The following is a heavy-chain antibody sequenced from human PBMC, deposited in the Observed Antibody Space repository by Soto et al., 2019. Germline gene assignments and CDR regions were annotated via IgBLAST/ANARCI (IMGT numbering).Heavy chain of an antibody. CDR1: GDSISTSSYY. Sequence: SETLSLTCTVSGDSISTSSYYWGRIRQSPGKGLEWIGSLYYSGTTYYNPSLKSRATISVDTSKNQFSLRAYSVTAADTAVYYCARHDWSRFYGMDVWGQGTTVTVSS. V-gene: IGHV4-39*01. J-gene: IGHJ6*02. D-gene: IGHD2-2*01. CDR3: ARHDWSRFYGMDV. CDR2: LYYSGTT.